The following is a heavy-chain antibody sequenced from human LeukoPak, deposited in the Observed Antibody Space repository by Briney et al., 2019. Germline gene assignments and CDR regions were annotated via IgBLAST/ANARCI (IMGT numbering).Heavy chain of an antibody. D-gene: IGHD1-26*01. V-gene: IGHV3-30*01. CDR3: ARGSATNLYYYYYMDV. J-gene: IGHJ6*03. Sequence: GGSLRLSCAASGFSFSNNPMHWVREAPGRGLEWVAVSSSDGNNEYYANSVKGRFTISRDNSKNTLYLQMDSLRPEDTAVYYCARGSATNLYYYYYMDVWGKGTTVTVSS. CDR2: SSSDGNNE. CDR1: GFSFSNNP.